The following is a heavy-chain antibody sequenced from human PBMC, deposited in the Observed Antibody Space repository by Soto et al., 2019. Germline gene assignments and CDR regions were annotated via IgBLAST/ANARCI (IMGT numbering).Heavy chain of an antibody. CDR1: GFTFSSYA. J-gene: IGHJ4*02. Sequence: GGSLRLSCAASGFTFSSYAMSWVRQAPGKGLEWVSAISGSGGSTYYADSVKGRFTISRDNSKNTLYLQMNSLRAEDTAVYYCAKSRGVYGSGSYLNYWGQGTLVTVSS. D-gene: IGHD3-10*01. CDR3: AKSRGVYGSGSYLNY. CDR2: ISGSGGST. V-gene: IGHV3-23*01.